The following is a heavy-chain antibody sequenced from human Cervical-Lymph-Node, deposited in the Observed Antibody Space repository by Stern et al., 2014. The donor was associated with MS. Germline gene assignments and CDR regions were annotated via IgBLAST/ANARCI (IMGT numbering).Heavy chain of an antibody. D-gene: IGHD4-11*01. CDR3: ARSRTTVTPFDY. CDR1: GGSISSSSYY. V-gene: IGHV4-39*01. CDR2: IYYSGTT. J-gene: IGHJ4*02. Sequence: QVQLQESGPGLVKPSETLSLTCTVSGGSISSSSYYWGWIRQPPGKGLEWIGIIYYSGTTSYNPPIKSRVPISVDPSKTQFSLKLSSVTAADTAVYYCARSRTTVTPFDYWGQGTLVTVSS.